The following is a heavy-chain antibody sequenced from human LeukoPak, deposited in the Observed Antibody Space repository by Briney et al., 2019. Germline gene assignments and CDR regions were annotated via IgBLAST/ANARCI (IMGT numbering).Heavy chain of an antibody. Sequence: ASVKVSCKASGYTFTGYYMHWVRQAPGQGLEWMGWINPNSGGTNYAQKFQGRVTMTRDTSISTAYMELSRLRSDDTAVYYCARVGALGGLQYWTFFNYWGQGTLVTVSS. CDR1: GYTFTGYY. J-gene: IGHJ4*02. V-gene: IGHV1-2*02. D-gene: IGHD5-24*01. CDR2: INPNSGGT. CDR3: ARVGALGGLQYWTFFNY.